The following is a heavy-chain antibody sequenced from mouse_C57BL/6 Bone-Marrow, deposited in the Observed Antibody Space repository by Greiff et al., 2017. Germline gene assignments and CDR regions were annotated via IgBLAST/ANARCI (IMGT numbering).Heavy chain of an antibody. V-gene: IGHV1-52*01. Sequence: QVHVKQSGAELVRPGSSVKLSCKASGYTFTSYWMHWVKQRPIQGLEWIGNIDPSDSETHYNQKFKDKATLTVDNSSSTAYMQLSSLTSEDSAVYYCARWFAYGGQGTLVPVSA. CDR2: IDPSDSET. J-gene: IGHJ3*01. CDR1: GYTFTSYW. CDR3: ARWFAY.